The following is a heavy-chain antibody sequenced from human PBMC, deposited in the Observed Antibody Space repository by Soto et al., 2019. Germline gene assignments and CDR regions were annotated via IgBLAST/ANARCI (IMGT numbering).Heavy chain of an antibody. D-gene: IGHD3-10*01. V-gene: IGHV1-18*01. Sequence: QVQLVQSGAEVKKPGASVKVSCKASGYNITSSGISWVRQAPGQGLEWMGWISGYNGNTNYAQRFQGRVAMTTDTSTSTAYMKLRSLRSDNTAVYYCASGSGNWFDPWGQGTPVTVSS. CDR1: GYNITSSG. CDR3: ASGSGNWFDP. J-gene: IGHJ5*02. CDR2: ISGYNGNT.